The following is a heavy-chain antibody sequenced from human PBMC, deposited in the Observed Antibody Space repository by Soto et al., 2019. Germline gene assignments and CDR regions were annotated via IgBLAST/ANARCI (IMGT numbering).Heavy chain of an antibody. J-gene: IGHJ4*02. CDR2: ISYSGST. D-gene: IGHD3-22*01. Sequence: QVQLQESGPGLVKPSETLSLPCTVSGGSISAYYWTWIRQPPGKGLEWIGYISYSGSTSYNPTLNIRVTMSIDTSKNQVSLKLTSVTAADTAVYYCARPQSPSSGYPPFDYWGPGALVTVSS. CDR3: ARPQSPSSGYPPFDY. V-gene: IGHV4-59*08. CDR1: GGSISAYY.